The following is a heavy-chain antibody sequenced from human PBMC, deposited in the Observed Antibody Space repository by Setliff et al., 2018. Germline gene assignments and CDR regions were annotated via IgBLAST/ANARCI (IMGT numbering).Heavy chain of an antibody. CDR1: GFTFSNSW. CDR3: ASREEGSSWYYYYGMDV. CDR2: IKQDGSEE. D-gene: IGHD6-13*01. J-gene: IGHJ6*02. Sequence: PGGSLRLSCAASGFTFSNSWMNWVRRAPGKGLEWVAIIKQDGSEEYYVDSVKDRFTISRDNAKNSLYLQMNSLRAEDTAVYFCASREEGSSWYYYYGMDVWGQGTTVTVSS. V-gene: IGHV3-7*01.